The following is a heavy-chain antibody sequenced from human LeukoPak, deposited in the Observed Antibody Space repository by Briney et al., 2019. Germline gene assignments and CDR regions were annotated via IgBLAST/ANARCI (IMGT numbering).Heavy chain of an antibody. CDR2: IIPILGIA. CDR3: ARDQPVTIFGVVIIGAFDY. CDR1: GGTFSSYA. J-gene: IGHJ4*02. Sequence: SVKVSCKASGGTFSSYAISWVRQAPGQGLEWIGRIIPILGIANYAQKFQGRVTITADKSTGTAYMELSSLRSEDTAVYYCARDQPVTIFGVVIIGAFDYWGQGTLVTVSS. D-gene: IGHD3-3*01. V-gene: IGHV1-69*04.